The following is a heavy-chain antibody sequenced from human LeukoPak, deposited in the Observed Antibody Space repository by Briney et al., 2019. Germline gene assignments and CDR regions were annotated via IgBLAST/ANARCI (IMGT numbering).Heavy chain of an antibody. CDR1: GGSISSYY. CDR3: AGHHPRNTVDF. Sequence: PSETLSLTCTVSGGSISSYYWSWIWQPPGKGLEWIAYISDIGSINYNPSLKSRVTISLDTSKNQFSLKLSSVTAADTAVYYCAGHHPRNTVDFWGQGTLVTVSS. J-gene: IGHJ4*02. CDR2: ISDIGSI. V-gene: IGHV4-59*08. D-gene: IGHD2/OR15-2a*01.